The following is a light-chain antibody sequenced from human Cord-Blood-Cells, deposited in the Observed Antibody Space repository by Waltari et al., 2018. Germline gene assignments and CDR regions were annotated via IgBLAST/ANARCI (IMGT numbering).Light chain of an antibody. V-gene: IGKV3-20*01. CDR2: GAS. Sequence: EIVLTQSRGTLSLSPRQRATLSCRASQRVSSSYLAWYQQKPGQAPRLRIYGASSRATGIPDRVSGSGSGTDFTLTISRMEPEDFAVYYCQQYGSSPFTFGPGTKVDIK. CDR3: QQYGSSPFT. J-gene: IGKJ3*01. CDR1: QRVSSSY.